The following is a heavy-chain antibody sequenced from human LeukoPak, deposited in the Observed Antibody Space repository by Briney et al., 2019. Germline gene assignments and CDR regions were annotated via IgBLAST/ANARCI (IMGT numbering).Heavy chain of an antibody. Sequence: ASVKVSCKASGYTFTSYYMHWVRQAPGQGLEWTGIINPSGGSTSYAQKFQGRVTMTRDTSTSTVYMELSSLRSEDTAVYYCAREGEFWSGKHAFDIWGQGTMVTVSS. V-gene: IGHV1-46*01. J-gene: IGHJ3*02. D-gene: IGHD3-3*01. CDR3: AREGEFWSGKHAFDI. CDR1: GYTFTSYY. CDR2: INPSGGST.